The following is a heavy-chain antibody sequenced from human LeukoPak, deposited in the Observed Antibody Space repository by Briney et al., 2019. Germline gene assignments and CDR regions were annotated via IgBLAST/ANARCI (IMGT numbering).Heavy chain of an antibody. D-gene: IGHD3-3*01. Sequence: ASVKVSCTASGYTFTSYYMHWVRQAPGQGLEWVGIINPSGGSTSYAQKFQGRVTMTRDTSTSTVYMELSSLRSEDTAVYYCARDSGAGGATEGTYYDFWSGYLGTNYYYYYGMDVWGQGTTVTVSS. CDR3: ARDSGAGGATEGTYYDFWSGYLGTNYYYYYGMDV. CDR2: INPSGGST. J-gene: IGHJ6*02. V-gene: IGHV1-46*01. CDR1: GYTFTSYY.